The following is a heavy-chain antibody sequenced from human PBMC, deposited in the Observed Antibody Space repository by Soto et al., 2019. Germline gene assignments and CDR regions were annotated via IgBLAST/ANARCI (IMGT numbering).Heavy chain of an antibody. J-gene: IGHJ4*02. CDR2: VSDGGST. CDR3: ARRTAGTTYLDY. V-gene: IGHV4-59*08. D-gene: IGHD1-1*01. CDR1: GGSISNYF. Sequence: QVQLQESGPGLVRPSETLSLTCTVSGGSISNYFWSWIRQPPGKGLAWIGYVSDGGSTNYNPSLKSRVTISVDTSRMQLALKLPSVTAADTAVYYCARRTAGTTYLDYWGQGTLVTVSS.